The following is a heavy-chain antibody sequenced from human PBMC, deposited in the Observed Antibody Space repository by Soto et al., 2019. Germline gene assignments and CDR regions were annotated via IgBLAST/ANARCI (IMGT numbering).Heavy chain of an antibody. Sequence: QVQLVQSGAEVKKPGSSVKLSCKASGGTFSSYAISWVRQAPGQGLEWMGGIIPIFGTANYAQKFQGRVTSAADESTSTAYTELSSLRSEDTAVYYCARSRGYSYAPPDYWGQGTLVTVSS. D-gene: IGHD5-18*01. CDR3: ARSRGYSYAPPDY. CDR2: IIPIFGTA. V-gene: IGHV1-69*01. CDR1: GGTFSSYA. J-gene: IGHJ4*02.